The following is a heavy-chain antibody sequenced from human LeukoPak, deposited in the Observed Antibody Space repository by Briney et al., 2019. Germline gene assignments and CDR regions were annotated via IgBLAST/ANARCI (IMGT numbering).Heavy chain of an antibody. J-gene: IGHJ4*02. CDR3: ARDTYGSGSYYFDY. D-gene: IGHD3-10*01. CDR1: RFTFSTNW. V-gene: IGHV3-7*03. CDR2: IKQDGSEK. Sequence: GGSLRLSCVASRFTFSTNWMSWVRHAPGKGLEWVANIKQDGSEKYYVDSVKGRFTISRDNAKNSLYLQMNSLRAEDTTVYYCARDTYGSGSYYFDYWGQGTLVAVSS.